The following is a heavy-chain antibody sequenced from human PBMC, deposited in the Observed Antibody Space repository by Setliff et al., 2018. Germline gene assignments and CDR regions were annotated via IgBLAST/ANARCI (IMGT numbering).Heavy chain of an antibody. V-gene: IGHV4-38-2*01. Sequence: SETLSLTCAVSRFSITSGYFWGWIRQPPGKGLEWIGSLYHSGTTYYNPSLKSRVTISVDTSKNQFSLNLTSVTAADTAVYYCVRSAVYCASDCYPRYFDSWGQGTLVNVSS. CDR1: RFSITSGYF. D-gene: IGHD2-21*01. CDR2: LYHSGTT. CDR3: VRSAVYCASDCYPRYFDS. J-gene: IGHJ4*02.